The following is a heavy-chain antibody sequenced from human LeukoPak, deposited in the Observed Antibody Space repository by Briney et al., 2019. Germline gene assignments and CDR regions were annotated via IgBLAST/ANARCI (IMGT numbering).Heavy chain of an antibody. CDR1: GGSFSGYY. Sequence: SETLSLTCAVYGGSFSGYYWSWIRQPPGKGLEWIGEINHSGSTNYNPSLKSRVTISVDTSKNQFSLKLSSVTAADTAVYYCAGSSAKRVQPLGQGTLVNVSS. CDR3: AGSSAKRVQP. J-gene: IGHJ5*01. V-gene: IGHV4-34*01. CDR2: INHSGST.